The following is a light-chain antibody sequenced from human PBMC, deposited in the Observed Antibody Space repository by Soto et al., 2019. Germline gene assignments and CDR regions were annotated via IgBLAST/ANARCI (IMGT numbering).Light chain of an antibody. V-gene: IGKV3-15*01. Sequence: EIVMTQSPATLSVSPGERATLSCRASQSVASNLAWYQQNPGQAPRLLIYGASTRATGIPARFSGSGSGTEFTLTISSLQSEDFAVYYCQQYNNWPPYTFGQGTKLENK. J-gene: IGKJ2*01. CDR1: QSVASN. CDR2: GAS. CDR3: QQYNNWPPYT.